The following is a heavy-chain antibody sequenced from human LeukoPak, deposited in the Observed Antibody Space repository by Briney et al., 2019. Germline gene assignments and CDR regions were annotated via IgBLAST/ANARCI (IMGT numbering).Heavy chain of an antibody. V-gene: IGHV1-3*01. Sequence: ASVKVSCKASGYTFTSYAMHWVRQAPGQRLEWMGWINAGNGNTKYSQKFQGRVTITRDTSASTAYMELSSLRSEDTAVYYCARSYYDSSGYYSFDYWGQGTLVTVSS. J-gene: IGHJ4*02. CDR2: INAGNGNT. D-gene: IGHD3-22*01. CDR1: GYTFTSYA. CDR3: ARSYYDSSGYYSFDY.